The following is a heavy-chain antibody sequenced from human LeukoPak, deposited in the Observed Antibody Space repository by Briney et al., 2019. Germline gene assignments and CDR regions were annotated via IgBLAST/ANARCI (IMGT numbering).Heavy chain of an antibody. Sequence: GGSLRLSCAASGFTFSSYAMHWVRQAPGKGLEWVAVISYDGSNKYYADSVKGRFTISRDNSKNTLYLQMNSLRAEDTAVYYCANYRGSSWYYFDYWGQGTLVTVSS. CDR1: GFTFSSYA. CDR3: ANYRGSSWYYFDY. V-gene: IGHV3-30-3*01. CDR2: ISYDGSNK. J-gene: IGHJ4*02. D-gene: IGHD6-6*01.